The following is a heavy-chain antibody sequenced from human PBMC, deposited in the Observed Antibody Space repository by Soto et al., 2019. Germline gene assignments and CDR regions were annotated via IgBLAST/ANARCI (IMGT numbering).Heavy chain of an antibody. V-gene: IGHV3-15*07. CDR3: SSGAPYSGLLFDD. J-gene: IGHJ4*02. D-gene: IGHD5-12*01. CDR2: IKSKTDGGTT. CDR1: GFSFSGAW. Sequence: PGGSLRLSCAVSGFSFSGAWMNWVRQAPGKGLEWVGRIKSKTDGGTTDYAAPVKGRFTISRDDSRNTLYLQVNSLKTEDTAVYYGSSGAPYSGLLFDDWGQGALVPVSS.